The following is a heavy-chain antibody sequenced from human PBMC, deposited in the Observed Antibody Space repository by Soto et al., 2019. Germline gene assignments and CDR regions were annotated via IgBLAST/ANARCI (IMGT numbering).Heavy chain of an antibody. CDR3: ARDDEYSGNGMDV. Sequence: QVQLVESGGGVVQPGRSLRLSCAASEFTFSNYGMHWVRQAPGKGLEWVAVILNDGSNRYHADSVKDRFTISRDNSKNTLYLQMNSLRAEDTAXXYCARDDEYSGNGMDVWGQGTTVTVS. D-gene: IGHD3-10*01. CDR2: ILNDGSNR. J-gene: IGHJ6*02. CDR1: EFTFSNYG. V-gene: IGHV3-33*01.